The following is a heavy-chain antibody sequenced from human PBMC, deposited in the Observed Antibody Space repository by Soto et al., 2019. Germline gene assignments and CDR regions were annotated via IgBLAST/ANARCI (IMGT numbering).Heavy chain of an antibody. CDR3: AKENGDYVNLRYFQY. V-gene: IGHV3-23*01. CDR1: GFTFSSYA. D-gene: IGHD4-17*01. Sequence: GGSLRLSCAASGFTFSSYAMSWVRQTPGKGLEWVSGISGSGGNTYYADSVKGRFTISRDISKNTLHLQMNSLRAEDTAVYYCAKENGDYVNLRYFQYWGQGTLVTVSS. J-gene: IGHJ1*01. CDR2: ISGSGGNT.